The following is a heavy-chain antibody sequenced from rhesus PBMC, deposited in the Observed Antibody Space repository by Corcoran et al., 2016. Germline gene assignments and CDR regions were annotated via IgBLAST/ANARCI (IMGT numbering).Heavy chain of an antibody. V-gene: IGHV1S2*01. J-gene: IGHJ2*01. CDR1: RYTFTDYY. CDR2: INPYSGNT. Sequence: QVQLVQSGAEVKKPGSSVKVSCKASRYTFTDYYIHWVRQAPRQGLEWMGWINPYSGNTKYAQKFQGRVTVTRDTSTSTAYMELSSLRSEDTAVYYCTRSAGRDWYFDLWGPGTPITISS. D-gene: IGHD1-44*01. CDR3: TRSAGRDWYFDL.